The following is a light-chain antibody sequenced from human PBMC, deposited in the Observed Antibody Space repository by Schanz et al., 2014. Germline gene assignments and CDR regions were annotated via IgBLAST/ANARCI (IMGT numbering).Light chain of an antibody. CDR3: ATWDSSLSAGV. CDR1: SSNIGSNY. V-gene: IGLV1-51*01. CDR2: DNA. J-gene: IGLJ3*02. Sequence: QSVLTQPPSVSAAAGQKVTISCSGPSSNIGSNYVSWYQLLPGTAPKLVIYDNAKRPSGIPDRFSGSKSGTSATLAITGLQTGDEADYYCATWDSSLSAGVFGGGTKLTVL.